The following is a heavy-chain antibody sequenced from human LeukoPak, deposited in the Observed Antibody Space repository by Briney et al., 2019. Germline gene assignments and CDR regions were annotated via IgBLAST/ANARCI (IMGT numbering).Heavy chain of an antibody. D-gene: IGHD2-2*01. V-gene: IGHV3-30*02. CDR2: IRYDGSNK. Sequence: GGSLRHSCAASGFTFSSYGMHWVRQAPGKGLEWVAFIRYDGSNKYYADSVKGRFTISRDNSKNTLYLQMNSLRAEDTAVYYCAKDTHDCSSTSCYPLKIDYWGQGTLVTVSS. CDR1: GFTFSSYG. CDR3: AKDTHDCSSTSCYPLKIDY. J-gene: IGHJ4*02.